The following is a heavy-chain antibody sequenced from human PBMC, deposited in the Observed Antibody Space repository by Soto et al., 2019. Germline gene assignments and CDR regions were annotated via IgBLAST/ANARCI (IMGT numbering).Heavy chain of an antibody. CDR2: INPSGGST. D-gene: IGHD2-15*01. V-gene: IGHV1-46*01. Sequence: GASVKVSCKASGYTFTSYYMHWVRQAPGQGREWMGIINPSGGSTSYAQKFQGRVTMTRDTSTSTVYMELSSLRSEDTAVYYCARDIYCSGGSCYGGLDYWGQGTLVTVSS. J-gene: IGHJ4*02. CDR1: GYTFTSYY. CDR3: ARDIYCSGGSCYGGLDY.